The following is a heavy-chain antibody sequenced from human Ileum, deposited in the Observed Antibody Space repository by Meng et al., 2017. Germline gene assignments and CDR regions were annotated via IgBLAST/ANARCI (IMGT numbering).Heavy chain of an antibody. Sequence: ASVKVSCKASGYTFTTPYSYAHWVRQAPGQGLEWMGVINAGSGDTFYAQKFQGRLTMTRDTSTSTLYMELSSLRSEDTAVYYCAKDSHGYGDGGHWGQGTLVTVS. CDR3: AKDSHGYGDGGH. D-gene: IGHD4-17*01. J-gene: IGHJ4*02. CDR2: INAGSGDT. V-gene: IGHV1-46*01. CDR1: GYTFTTPYSY.